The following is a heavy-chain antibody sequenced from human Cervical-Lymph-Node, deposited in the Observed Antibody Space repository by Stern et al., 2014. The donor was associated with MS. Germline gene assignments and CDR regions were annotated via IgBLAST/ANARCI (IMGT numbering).Heavy chain of an antibody. Sequence: VQLVESGGGLVKPGGSLRLSCEASGFTFNSYSMNWVRQAPGKGLERVSSISVGTDYIYYADSVKGRFTISRDNAKNSLFLQMNTLRAEDTAVYYCARVDCSGTNCFYYYYGMDVWGQGTTVTVSS. V-gene: IGHV3-21*01. D-gene: IGHD2-2*01. CDR1: GFTFNSYS. CDR2: ISVGTDYI. J-gene: IGHJ6*02. CDR3: ARVDCSGTNCFYYYYGMDV.